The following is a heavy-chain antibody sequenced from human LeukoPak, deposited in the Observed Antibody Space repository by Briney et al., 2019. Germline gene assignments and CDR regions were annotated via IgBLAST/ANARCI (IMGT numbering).Heavy chain of an antibody. CDR2: INPSGGST. D-gene: IGHD1-26*01. Sequence: ASVKVSCKASGYTFTAYYIHWVRQAPGQGLEWMGWINPSGGSTSYAQKFQGRVTMTRGMSTSTVYMELSSLRSEDTAVYYCARDRGGSYQHDAFDIWGQGTMVTVSS. CDR3: ARDRGGSYQHDAFDI. CDR1: GYTFTAYY. J-gene: IGHJ3*02. V-gene: IGHV1-46*01.